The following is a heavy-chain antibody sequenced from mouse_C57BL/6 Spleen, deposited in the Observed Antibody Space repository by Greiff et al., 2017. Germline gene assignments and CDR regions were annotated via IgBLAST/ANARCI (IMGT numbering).Heavy chain of an antibody. J-gene: IGHJ2*01. CDR2: IDPSDSYT. Sequence: VQLQQPGAELVMPGASVKLSCKASGYTFTSYWMHWVKQRPGQGLEWIGEIDPSDSYTNYNQKFKGKSTLTVDKSSSTAYMQLSSLTSEDSAVYYCARSTDYSKSYCDYWGQGTTLTVSS. CDR1: GYTFTSYW. V-gene: IGHV1-69*01. CDR3: ARSTDYSKSYCDY. D-gene: IGHD2-5*01.